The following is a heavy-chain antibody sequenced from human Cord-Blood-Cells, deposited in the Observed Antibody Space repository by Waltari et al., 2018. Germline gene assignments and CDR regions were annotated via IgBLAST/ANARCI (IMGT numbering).Heavy chain of an antibody. CDR1: GGTFSSYA. CDR2: IIPIYGTA. D-gene: IGHD3-22*01. J-gene: IGHJ4*02. V-gene: IGHV1-69*18. Sequence: QVQLVQSGAEVKKPGSSVKVSCKASGGTFSSYAISWVRQAPGQGLEWMGRIIPIYGTATYAQKFQGRVTITADESTSTAYMELSSLRSEDTAVYYCARRSNYYDSSGYYFDYWGQGTLVTVSS. CDR3: ARRSNYYDSSGYYFDY.